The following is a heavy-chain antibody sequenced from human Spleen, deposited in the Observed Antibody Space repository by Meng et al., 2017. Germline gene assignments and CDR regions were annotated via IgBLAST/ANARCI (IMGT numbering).Heavy chain of an antibody. CDR1: GFTFSSYG. CDR2: ISSSGSTI. D-gene: IGHD3-22*01. J-gene: IGHJ4*02. V-gene: IGHV3-48*04. Sequence: GGSLRLSCAASGFTFSSYGMHWVRQAPGKGLEWVSYISSSGSTIYYADSVKGRFTISRDNAKNSLYLQMNSLKTEDTAMYYCARYDSSGLDYWGQGTLVTVSS. CDR3: ARYDSSGLDY.